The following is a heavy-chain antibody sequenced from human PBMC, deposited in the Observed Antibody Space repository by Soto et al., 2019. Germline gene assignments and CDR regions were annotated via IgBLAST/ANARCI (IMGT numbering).Heavy chain of an antibody. J-gene: IGHJ4*02. D-gene: IGHD3-22*01. Sequence: SCAASGFTFSNAWMNWVRQAPGKGLEWVGRIKSKTDGGTTDYAAPVKGRFTISRDDSKNTLYLQMNSLKTEDTAVYYCTTDPVTMIVVVPSSGWGQGTLVTV. CDR1: GFTFSNAW. CDR3: TTDPVTMIVVVPSSG. CDR2: IKSKTDGGTT. V-gene: IGHV3-15*07.